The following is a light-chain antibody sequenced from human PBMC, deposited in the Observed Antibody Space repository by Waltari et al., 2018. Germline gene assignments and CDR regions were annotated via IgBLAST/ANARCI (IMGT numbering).Light chain of an antibody. CDR2: AAS. Sequence: DIQLTQSPSSLSASVGDRVSITCRASERIGNRLNWYQQRPGKAPKLLIYAASTLQSGVPSRFTGSGSGTDFTLTIGSLQPEDFATYYCQQSYTTPRTYKNPRTFGQGTQVEIK. J-gene: IGKJ1*01. CDR3: QQSYTTPRTYKNPRT. CDR1: ERIGNR. V-gene: IGKV1-39*01.